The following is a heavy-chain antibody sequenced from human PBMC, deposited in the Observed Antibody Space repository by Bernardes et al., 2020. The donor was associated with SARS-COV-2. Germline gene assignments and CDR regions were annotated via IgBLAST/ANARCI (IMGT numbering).Heavy chain of an antibody. D-gene: IGHD6-19*01. Sequence: ASVKVSCKTSGYTFTSYGVSWVRQAPGQGLEWMGWISPYNGATPYAHTLQGRVTMTTDTSTSTAYMELRGLKSDDTAMYYCATGGLGDYWGQGTLVTVAA. CDR2: ISPYNGAT. J-gene: IGHJ4*02. CDR1: GYTFTSYG. CDR3: ATGGLGDY. V-gene: IGHV1-18*04.